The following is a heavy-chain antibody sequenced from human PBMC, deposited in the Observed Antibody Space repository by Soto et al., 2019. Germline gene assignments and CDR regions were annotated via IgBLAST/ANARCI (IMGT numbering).Heavy chain of an antibody. V-gene: IGHV3-30-3*01. CDR2: ISYDGSNK. CDR1: GFTFSSYA. D-gene: IGHD4-4*01. CDR3: ARDWGDYIYYYGMDV. Sequence: QVQLVESGGGVVQPGRSLRLSCAASGFTFSSYAMHWVRQAPGKGLEWVAVISYDGSNKYYADSVKGRFTISRDNSKNTLYLQMNSLRAEDTAVYYCARDWGDYIYYYGMDVWGQGTTVTVSS. J-gene: IGHJ6*02.